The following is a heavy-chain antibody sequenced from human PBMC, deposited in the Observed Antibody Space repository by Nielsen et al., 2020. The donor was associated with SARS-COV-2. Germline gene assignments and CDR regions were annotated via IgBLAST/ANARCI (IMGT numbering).Heavy chain of an antibody. D-gene: IGHD6-13*01. CDR1: GFTFSSYS. V-gene: IGHV3-21*01. CDR2: ISSSSSYI. CDR3: ARGPRSAAAGTGNYFDY. J-gene: IGHJ4*02. Sequence: GESLKLSCAASGFTFSSYSMNWVRQAPGKGLEWVSSISSSSSYIYYADSVKGRFTISRDNAKNSLYLQMNSLRAEDTAVYYCARGPRSAAAGTGNYFDYWGQGTLVTVSS.